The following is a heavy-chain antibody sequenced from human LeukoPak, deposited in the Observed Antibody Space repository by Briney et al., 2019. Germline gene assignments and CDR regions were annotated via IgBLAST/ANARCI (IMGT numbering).Heavy chain of an antibody. D-gene: IGHD3-22*01. J-gene: IGHJ4*02. V-gene: IGHV4-59*01. Sequence: PSETLSLTCTVSGGSISSYYWSWIRQPPGKGLEWTGYIYYSGSTNYNPSLKSRVTISVDTSKNQFSLKLSSVTAADTAVYYCARAGYYYDSSGYLEGDYWGQGTLVTVSS. CDR2: IYYSGST. CDR1: GGSISSYY. CDR3: ARAGYYYDSSGYLEGDY.